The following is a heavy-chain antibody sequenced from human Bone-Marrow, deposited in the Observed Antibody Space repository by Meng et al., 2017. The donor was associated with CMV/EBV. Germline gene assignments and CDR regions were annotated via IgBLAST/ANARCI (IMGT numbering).Heavy chain of an antibody. CDR3: ARVYCTNGVCYTGHDY. J-gene: IGHJ4*02. Sequence: ASVKVSCKASGYTFTSYDINWVRQATGQGLEWMGWMNPNSGNTGYAQKFQGRVTMTRNTSISTAYMELSSLRSEDTAVYYCARVYCTNGVCYTGHDYWGQGTLVTVSS. CDR2: MNPNSGNT. CDR1: GYTFTSYD. V-gene: IGHV1-8*01. D-gene: IGHD2-8*01.